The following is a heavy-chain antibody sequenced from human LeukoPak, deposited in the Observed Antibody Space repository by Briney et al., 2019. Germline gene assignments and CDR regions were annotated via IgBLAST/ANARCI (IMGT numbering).Heavy chain of an antibody. J-gene: IGHJ4*02. CDR1: GYTFTGSY. Sequence: GASVRVSCKASGYTFTGSYMHWVRQAPGQGFEWIGWISPASGATKYAQNFQGRVTLTTDTSITTAYMELSSLTSDDTASYYCLNEHGGWGQETPVTVSS. D-gene: IGHD1-1*01. CDR2: ISPASGAT. V-gene: IGHV1-2*02. CDR3: LNEHGG.